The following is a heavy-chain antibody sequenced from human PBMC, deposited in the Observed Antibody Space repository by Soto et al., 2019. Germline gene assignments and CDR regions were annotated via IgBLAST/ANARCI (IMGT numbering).Heavy chain of an antibody. V-gene: IGHV2-5*02. CDR1: GFSLSTSGVG. CDR2: IYWDEDK. Sequence: QITLKASGPTLVKPTQTLTVTCTFSGFSLSTSGVGVGWIRQPPGRSLEWLGLIYWDEDKRYSPYLKSRLSITKDSPKNQVVLTRTSMVPVDTATYYCVPTTRGVIRSDTWGQGTLVTVSS. CDR3: VPTTRGVIRSDT. D-gene: IGHD3-10*01. J-gene: IGHJ5*02.